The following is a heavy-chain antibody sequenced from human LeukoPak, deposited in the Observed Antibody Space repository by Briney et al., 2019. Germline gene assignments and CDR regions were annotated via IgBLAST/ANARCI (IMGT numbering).Heavy chain of an antibody. CDR2: ISAYNGNT. J-gene: IGHJ4*02. D-gene: IGHD5-24*01. V-gene: IGHV1-18*01. Sequence: WVXXXPXXXXXXMGWISAYNGNTNYAQKLQGRVTMTRDTSTSTVYMELSSLRSEDTAVYYCARGGWLQSHYFDYWGQGTLVTVAS. CDR3: ARGGWLQSHYFDY.